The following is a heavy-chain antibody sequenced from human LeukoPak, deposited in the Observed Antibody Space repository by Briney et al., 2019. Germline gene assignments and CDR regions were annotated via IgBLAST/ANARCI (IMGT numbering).Heavy chain of an antibody. J-gene: IGHJ6*03. CDR2: IGSSGGTT. V-gene: IGHV3-23*01. CDR1: GGSISSSN. CDR3: AKTYYQYMDV. Sequence: TSETLSLTCAVSGGSISSSNWWSWVRQTPGKGLEWVTLIGSSGGTTFYADSVKDRFTISRDNSKNTLYLQMNSLRAEDTAVYYCAKTYYQYMDVWGKGTTVTVSS.